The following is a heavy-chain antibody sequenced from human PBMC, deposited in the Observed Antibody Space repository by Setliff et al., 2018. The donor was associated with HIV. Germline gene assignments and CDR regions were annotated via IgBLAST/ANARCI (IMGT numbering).Heavy chain of an antibody. CDR1: GGSFSGYS. D-gene: IGHD2-21*01. CDR2: VYHSGSS. CDR3: ARDHQTMLWLDY. V-gene: IGHV4-34*01. Sequence: SETLSLTCAVYGGSFSGYSWSWIRQPPGKGPEWIGEVYHSGSSNYNPSLKSRVTISVDTSKKQFSLKLSSVTAADTAVYHCARDHQTMLWLDYWGQGTLVTVSS. J-gene: IGHJ4*02.